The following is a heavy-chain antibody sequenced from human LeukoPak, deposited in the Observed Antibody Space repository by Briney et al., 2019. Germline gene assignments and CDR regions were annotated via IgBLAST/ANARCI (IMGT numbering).Heavy chain of an antibody. CDR3: ARHYYTDNTLLDF. V-gene: IGHV5-10-1*01. CDR2: LHPSDFDT. J-gene: IGHJ4*02. D-gene: IGHD3-22*01. Sequence: GESLKISCKGSGYSFTTYWISWGRQMPAEDPEWMVRLHPSDFDTNYSPSFQGYVTFSTDKSISTAYLQWTSLKASDTSIYFCARHYYTDNTLLDFWGQGTLVTVSS. CDR1: GYSFTTYW.